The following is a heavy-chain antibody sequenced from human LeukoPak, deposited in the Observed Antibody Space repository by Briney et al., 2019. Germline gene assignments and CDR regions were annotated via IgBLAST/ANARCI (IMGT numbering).Heavy chain of an antibody. D-gene: IGHD2-15*01. CDR2: INPSGGST. CDR3: ARVPYCSGGSCYSWFDY. J-gene: IGHJ4*02. V-gene: IGHV1-46*01. Sequence: ASVKVSCKASGYTFTSYYMHWVRQAPGQGLEWMGIINPSGGSTSYAQKFQGRVTMTRDTSTSTVYMELSSLRSEDTAVYYCARVPYCSGGSCYSWFDYWGQGTLVTVSS. CDR1: GYTFTSYY.